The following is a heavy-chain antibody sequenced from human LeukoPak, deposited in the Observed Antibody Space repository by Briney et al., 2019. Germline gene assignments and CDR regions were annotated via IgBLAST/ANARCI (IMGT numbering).Heavy chain of an antibody. Sequence: GGSLRLSCAASGFAFSSYWMSWVRQAPGKGLEWVAVISYDGSNKYYADSVKGRFTISRDNSKNTLYLQMNSLRPEDTAVYYCAKDSYYGSGSYFYFDYWGQGTLVTVSS. D-gene: IGHD3-10*01. CDR1: GFAFSSYW. CDR2: ISYDGSNK. CDR3: AKDSYYGSGSYFYFDY. V-gene: IGHV3-30*18. J-gene: IGHJ4*02.